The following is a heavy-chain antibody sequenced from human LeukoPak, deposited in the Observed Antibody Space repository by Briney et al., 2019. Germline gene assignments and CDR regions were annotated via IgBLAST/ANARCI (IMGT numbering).Heavy chain of an antibody. CDR3: ARDYYYGSGSYYNYFDY. Sequence: GGSLRLSCAASGFTFSSYSMNWVRQAPGQGLESVSSISSSSSYIYYADSVKGRFTISRDNAKNSLYLQMNSLRAEDTAVYYCARDYYYGSGSYYNYFDYWGQGTLVTVSS. D-gene: IGHD3-10*01. CDR1: GFTFSSYS. V-gene: IGHV3-21*01. CDR2: ISSSSSYI. J-gene: IGHJ4*02.